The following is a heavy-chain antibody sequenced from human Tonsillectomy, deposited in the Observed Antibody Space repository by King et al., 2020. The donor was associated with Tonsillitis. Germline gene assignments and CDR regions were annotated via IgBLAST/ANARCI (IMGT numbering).Heavy chain of an antibody. Sequence: VQLVESGTEVKKPGASVKVSCKASGYTFTTYDIAWVRQATGQGLEWVGWMNPDSGYTAYAQTFQGRVTMTGDTSISTAYIELNSLGSGDTAIYFCARVHQLLRGNDFWGQGTLVTVSS. CDR3: ARVHQLLRGNDF. V-gene: IGHV1-8*01. CDR2: MNPDSGYT. J-gene: IGHJ4*02. D-gene: IGHD2-2*01. CDR1: GYTFTTYD.